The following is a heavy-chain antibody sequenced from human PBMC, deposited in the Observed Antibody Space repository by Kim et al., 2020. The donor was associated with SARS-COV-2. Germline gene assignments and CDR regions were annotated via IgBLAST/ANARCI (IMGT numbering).Heavy chain of an antibody. Sequence: GGSLRLSCAASGFTFSSYSMNWVRQAPGKGLEWVSSISSSSSYIYYADSVKGRFTISRDNAKNSLYLQMNSLRAEDTAVYYCARDQGLGSGWYENYYYYYMDVWGKGTTVTVSS. CDR3: ARDQGLGSGWYENYYYYYMDV. CDR1: GFTFSSYS. D-gene: IGHD6-19*01. J-gene: IGHJ6*03. V-gene: IGHV3-21*01. CDR2: ISSSSSYI.